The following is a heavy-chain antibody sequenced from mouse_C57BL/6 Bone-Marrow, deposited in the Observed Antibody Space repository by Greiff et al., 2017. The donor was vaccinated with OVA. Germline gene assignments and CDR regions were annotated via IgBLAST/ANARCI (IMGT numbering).Heavy chain of an antibody. J-gene: IGHJ4*01. CDR2: ISNLAYSI. CDR1: GFTFSDYG. V-gene: IGHV5-15*01. CDR3: ARDGGLRRPYAMDY. Sequence: EVNVVESGGGLVQPGGSLKLSCAASGFTFSDYGMAWVRQAPRKGPEWVAFISNLAYSIYYADTVTGRFTISRENAKNTLYLEMSSLRSEDTAMYYCARDGGLRRPYAMDYWGQGTSVTVSS. D-gene: IGHD2-4*01.